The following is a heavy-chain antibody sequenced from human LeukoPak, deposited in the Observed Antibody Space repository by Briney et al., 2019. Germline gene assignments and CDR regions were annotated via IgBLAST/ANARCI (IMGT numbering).Heavy chain of an antibody. V-gene: IGHV3-64*01. CDR3: ARSPPGRTNWNYYDY. J-gene: IGHJ4*02. D-gene: IGHD1-1*01. CDR2: IGPIGVYT. Sequence: ASLRLSCAASGFTFSDYAMHWVRQAPGKGLEFVSVIGPIGVYTYYANSVKGRFTISRDNSKSTVSLQKGSLRDEDMAVYYCARSPPGRTNWNYYDYWGRGTLVTVSS. CDR1: GFTFSDYA.